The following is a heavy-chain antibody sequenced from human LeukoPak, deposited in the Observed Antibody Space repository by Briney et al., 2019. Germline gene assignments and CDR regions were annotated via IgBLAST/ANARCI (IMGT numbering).Heavy chain of an antibody. CDR2: ISAYNGNT. D-gene: IGHD1-26*01. CDR1: GYTFTSYG. V-gene: IGHV1-18*01. J-gene: IGHJ4*02. CDR3: ARASVGATTWGLGY. Sequence: ASVKVSCKASGYTFTSYGISWVRQAPGQGLEWMGWISAYNGNTNYAQKLQGRVTMTRDTSTSTVYMELSSLRSEDTAVYYCARASVGATTWGLGYWGQGTLVTVSS.